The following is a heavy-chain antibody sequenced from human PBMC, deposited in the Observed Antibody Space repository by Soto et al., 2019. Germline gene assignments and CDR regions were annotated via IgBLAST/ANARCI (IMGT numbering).Heavy chain of an antibody. CDR3: AKDCSGASCGFDI. Sequence: QVQLVQSGTEVKKPGASVKVSCKASGYTFGKYGISWVRQAPGQGLKWVGWISVYHGNTVHAQKFRGRVNMTTDTSTSTAYMELGSLKSDDTAIYYCAKDCSGASCGFDIWGQGTLVTVSS. J-gene: IGHJ4*02. CDR2: ISVYHGNT. D-gene: IGHD2-15*01. V-gene: IGHV1-18*01. CDR1: GYTFGKYG.